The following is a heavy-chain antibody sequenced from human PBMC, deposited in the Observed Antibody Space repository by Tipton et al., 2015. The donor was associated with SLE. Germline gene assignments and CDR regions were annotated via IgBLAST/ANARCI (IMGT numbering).Heavy chain of an antibody. Sequence: SLRLSCTASGLTFRSYGMHWVRQAPGKGLEWVAVISYDGSNKYYADSVKGRFTISRDNSKNTLSLQLNTLRADDTAIYYCAKDRYCGGGTCFASYFDLWGQGTPVTVSS. CDR2: ISYDGSNK. J-gene: IGHJ4*02. CDR1: GLTFRSYG. D-gene: IGHD2-21*01. CDR3: AKDRYCGGGTCFASYFDL. V-gene: IGHV3-30*18.